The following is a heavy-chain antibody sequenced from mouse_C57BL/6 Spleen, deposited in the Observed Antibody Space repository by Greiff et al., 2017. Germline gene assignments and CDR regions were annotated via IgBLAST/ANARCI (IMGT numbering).Heavy chain of an antibody. D-gene: IGHD1-1*01. CDR1: GFTFSDYG. V-gene: IGHV5-17*01. Sequence: EVMLVESGGGLVKPGGSLKLSCAASGFTFSDYGMHWVRQAPEKGLEWVAYISSGSSTIYYADTVKGRFTISRDNAKNTLFLQMTSLRSEDTAMYYCARPGYYGYYFDYWGQGTTLTVSS. CDR3: ARPGYYGYYFDY. J-gene: IGHJ2*01. CDR2: ISSGSSTI.